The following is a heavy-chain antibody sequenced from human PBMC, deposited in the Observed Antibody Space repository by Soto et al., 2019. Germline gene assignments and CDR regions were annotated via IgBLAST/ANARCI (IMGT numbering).Heavy chain of an antibody. V-gene: IGHV1-2*04. Sequence: ASVKGSCKTSGYSFTRYYIHWVRQAPGQGPQWMGCINPNSGGTHFAQKFQGWVTMTRDTSISTAYMELSSLKSDDTAVYYCARALEGYYYYAMDVWGQGTTVTVSS. J-gene: IGHJ6*02. CDR3: ARALEGYYYYAMDV. CDR2: INPNSGGT. CDR1: GYSFTRYY. D-gene: IGHD3-3*01.